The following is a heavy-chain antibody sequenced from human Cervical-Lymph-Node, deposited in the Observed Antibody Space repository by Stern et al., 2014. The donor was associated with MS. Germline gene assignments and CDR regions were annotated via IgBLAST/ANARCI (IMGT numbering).Heavy chain of an antibody. CDR3: ARDDRTSWYGGMPH. J-gene: IGHJ4*02. Sequence: VQLEESGGGAVQPGRSLRLSCATSGFTFSGYGMAWVRQAPGTGLEWVAISWSDGTKEDYADSVKGRFTISRDNSKNTLYLQMTSLRAEDTAVYYCARDDRTSWYGGMPHWGQGTLVTVSS. D-gene: IGHD6-13*01. CDR2: SWSDGTKE. CDR1: GFTFSGYG. V-gene: IGHV3-33*01.